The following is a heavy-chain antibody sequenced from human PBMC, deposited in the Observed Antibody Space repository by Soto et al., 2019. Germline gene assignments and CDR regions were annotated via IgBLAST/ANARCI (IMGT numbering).Heavy chain of an antibody. CDR1: GFTVSSNY. CDR2: IYSGGST. J-gene: IGHJ6*02. Sequence: SLRLSCAASGFTVSSNYMSWVRQAPGKGLEWVSVIYSGGSTYYADSVKGRFTISRDNSKNTLYLQMNSLRAEDTAVYYCAREGGSYSDYYYYYGMDVWGQGTTVTVS. CDR3: AREGGSYSDYYYYYGMDV. V-gene: IGHV3-66*01. D-gene: IGHD1-26*01.